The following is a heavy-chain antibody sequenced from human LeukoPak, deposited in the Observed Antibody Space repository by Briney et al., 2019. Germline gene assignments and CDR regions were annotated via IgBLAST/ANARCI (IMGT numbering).Heavy chain of an antibody. J-gene: IGHJ2*01. Sequence: SGGSLRLSCAASGFTFSNSWMSWVRQAPGKGLEWAASIKQDGSEDSYVDSVKGRFTISRDNAENSLYLHMISLRAEDTAVYYCARVFVSDSSNYYYDWNFDLWGRGTLVTVSS. CDR2: IKQDGSED. CDR3: ARVFVSDSSNYYYDWNFDL. D-gene: IGHD3-10*01. V-gene: IGHV3-7*01. CDR1: GFTFSNSW.